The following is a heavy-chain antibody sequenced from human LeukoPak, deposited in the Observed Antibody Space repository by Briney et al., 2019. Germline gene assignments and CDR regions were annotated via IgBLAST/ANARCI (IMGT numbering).Heavy chain of an antibody. CDR3: ARDQLYCSGGICYFDY. V-gene: IGHV3-74*01. Sequence: GGSLRLSCAASGFTFSSYWMHWVRQAPGKGLVWVSRINSDGRSTSSADSVKGRFTISRDNAKNTLYLQMNSLRTEDTAVYYCARDQLYCSGGICYFDYWGQGTLVTVSS. J-gene: IGHJ4*02. D-gene: IGHD2-15*01. CDR1: GFTFSSYW. CDR2: INSDGRST.